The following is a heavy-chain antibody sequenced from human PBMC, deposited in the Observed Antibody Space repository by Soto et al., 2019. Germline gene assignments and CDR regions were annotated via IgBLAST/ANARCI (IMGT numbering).Heavy chain of an antibody. V-gene: IGHV3-30*18. J-gene: IGHJ6*02. CDR2: ISSDESSK. D-gene: IGHD2-21*02. CDR3: AKEGGNSYYYYGMDV. CDR1: GFSFSDYG. Sequence: QVQLVESGGGVVQPGRSLRLSCAASGFSFSDYGMHWVRQAPGKGLEWVAVISSDESSKYYADSVKGRFTISRDNSXXTLYRQMNSLRPEDTAVYYCAKEGGNSYYYYGMDVWGQGTTATVSS.